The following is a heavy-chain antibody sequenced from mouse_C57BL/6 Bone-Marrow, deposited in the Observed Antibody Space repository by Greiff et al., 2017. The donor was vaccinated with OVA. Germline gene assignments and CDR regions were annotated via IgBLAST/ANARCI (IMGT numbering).Heavy chain of an antibody. CDR2: IYPGDGDT. CDR1: LYSFSTYL. J-gene: IGHJ3*01. V-gene: IGHV1-80*01. CDR3: ARGAY. Sequence: VQLQESGAELVKPGASVKISRNASLYSFSTYLMNWVKQRPGKGLEWIGQIYPGDGDTNYNGKFKGKATLTADKSSSTAYMQLSSLTSEDSAVYFCARGAYWGQGTLVTVSA.